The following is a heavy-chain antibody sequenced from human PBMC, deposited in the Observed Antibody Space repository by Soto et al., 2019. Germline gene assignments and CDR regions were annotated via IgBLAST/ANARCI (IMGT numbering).Heavy chain of an antibody. CDR3: ARGRYGDY. D-gene: IGHD1-1*01. V-gene: IGHV1-18*01. J-gene: IGHJ4*02. CDR1: GHDFTTYG. CDR2: ISAHNGNT. Sequence: VHLVQSGAEVKKPGASVKVSCKGSGHDFTTYGITWVRQAPGQGLEWMAWISAHNGNTDYAQKLQGRVTVTRDTSTSTAYMELRSLRSDDTAMYYCARGRYGDYWGQGALVTVSS.